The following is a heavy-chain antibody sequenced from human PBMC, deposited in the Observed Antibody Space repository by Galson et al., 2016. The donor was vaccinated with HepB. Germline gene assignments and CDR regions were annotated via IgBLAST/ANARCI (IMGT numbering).Heavy chain of an antibody. CDR1: GGSFSGYY. D-gene: IGHD2/OR15-2a*01. V-gene: IGHV4-34*01. Sequence: SETLSLTCVVYGGSFSGYYWSWIRQPPGKGLEWIGEINHNGGTNYNPSLKSRVTISVDTSKNQFSLKLNSVTAADTAVYYCAGPSNETTSFDYWGQGTLVTVSS. CDR3: AGPSNETTSFDY. CDR2: INHNGGT. J-gene: IGHJ4*02.